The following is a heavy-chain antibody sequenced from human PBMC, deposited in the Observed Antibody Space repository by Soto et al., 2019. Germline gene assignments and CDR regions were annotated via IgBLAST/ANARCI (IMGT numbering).Heavy chain of an antibody. CDR1: GFTFSSYA. CDR3: ARGPVATTDYYYYYGMDV. D-gene: IGHD5-12*01. J-gene: IGHJ6*02. V-gene: IGHV3-30-3*01. CDR2: ISYDGSNK. Sequence: GGSLRLSCAASGFTFSSYAMHWVRQAPGKGLEWVAVISYDGSNKYYADSVKGRFTISRDNSKNTLYLQMNSLRAEDTAVYYCARGPVATTDYYYYYGMDVWGQGTTVTVS.